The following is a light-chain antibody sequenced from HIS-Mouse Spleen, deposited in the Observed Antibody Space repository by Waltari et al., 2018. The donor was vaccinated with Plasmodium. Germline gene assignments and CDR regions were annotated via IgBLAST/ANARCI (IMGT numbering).Light chain of an antibody. CDR1: NIGSKH. J-gene: IGLJ3*02. Sequence: YELTQPLSVSVALGQTARITCGGNNIGSKHVHWYQQKPGQAPVLVIYRDSNRPSGIPERFSGPNSGNTATLTISRAQAGDEADYYCQVWDSSTVFGGGTKLTVL. CDR2: RDS. CDR3: QVWDSSTV. V-gene: IGLV3-9*01.